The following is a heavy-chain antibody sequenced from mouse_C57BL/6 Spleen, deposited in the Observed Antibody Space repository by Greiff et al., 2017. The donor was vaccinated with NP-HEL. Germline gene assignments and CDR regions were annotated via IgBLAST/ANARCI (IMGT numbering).Heavy chain of an antibody. CDR3: ARGGTAQATGY. J-gene: IGHJ2*01. CDR2: IDPSDSYT. V-gene: IGHV1-50*01. D-gene: IGHD3-2*02. CDR1: GYTFTSYW. Sequence: VQLQQPGAELVKPGASVKLSCKASGYTFTSYWMQWVKQRPGQGLEWIGEIDPSDSYTNYNQKFKGKATLTVDTSSSTAYMQLSSLTSEDSAVYYCARGGTAQATGYWGQGTTLTVSS.